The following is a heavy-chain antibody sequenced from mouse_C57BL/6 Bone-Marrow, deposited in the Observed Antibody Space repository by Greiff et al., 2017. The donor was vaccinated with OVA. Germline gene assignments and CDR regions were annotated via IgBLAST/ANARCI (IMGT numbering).Heavy chain of an antibody. CDR3: ARDAPPDY. J-gene: IGHJ2*01. CDR2: SRNKANDYTT. Sequence: EVQGVEPGGGLVQSGRSLRLSCATSGFTFSDFYMEWVSQAPGKGLEWIAASRNKANDYTTEYSASVKGRFIVSRDTSQSILYLQTNALSAEDTAIYCCARDAPPDYWGQGTTLTVSS. CDR1: GFTFSDFY. V-gene: IGHV7-1*01.